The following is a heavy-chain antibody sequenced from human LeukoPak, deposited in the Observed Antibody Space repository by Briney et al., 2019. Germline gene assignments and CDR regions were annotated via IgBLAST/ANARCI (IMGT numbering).Heavy chain of an antibody. CDR1: GFTFSSYA. CDR2: ISYDGSNK. V-gene: IGHV3-30-3*01. D-gene: IGHD6-6*01. J-gene: IGHJ6*04. CDR3: ARDRIAARRGMDV. Sequence: QPGGSLRLSCAASGFTFSSYAMHWVRQAPGKGLEWVAVISYDGSNKYYADSVKGRFTISRDNSKNMLYLQMNSLRAEDTAVYYCARDRIAARRGMDVWGKGTTVTVSS.